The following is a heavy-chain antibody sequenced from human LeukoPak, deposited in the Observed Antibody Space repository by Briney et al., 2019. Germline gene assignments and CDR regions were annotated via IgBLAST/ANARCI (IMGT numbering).Heavy chain of an antibody. CDR3: ARGQSLNDY. V-gene: IGHV1-2*02. Sequence: ASVKVSCKASGYTFNEYYMHWVRQAPGQGLEWMGWINPNSGGANYAEKFQGRVTMTRDTSISTAYMELSRLRYDDTALYYCARGQSLNDYWGQGTLVTVSS. CDR1: GYTFNEYY. CDR2: INPNSGGA. J-gene: IGHJ4*02.